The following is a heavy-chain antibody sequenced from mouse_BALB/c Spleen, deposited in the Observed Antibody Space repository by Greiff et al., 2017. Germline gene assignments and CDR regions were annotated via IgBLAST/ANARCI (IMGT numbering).Heavy chain of an antibody. CDR2: IYPGNGDT. V-gene: IGHV1-12*01. CDR1: GYTFTSYN. Sequence: QVQLQQPGAELVKPGASVKMSCKASGYTFTSYNMHWVKQTPGQGLEWIGAIYPGNGDTSYNQKFKGKATLTSDKSSSTAYMQLSSLTSEDSAVYYCARSVTTDYFDYWGQGTTLTVSS. J-gene: IGHJ2*01. D-gene: IGHD1-1*01. CDR3: ARSVTTDYFDY.